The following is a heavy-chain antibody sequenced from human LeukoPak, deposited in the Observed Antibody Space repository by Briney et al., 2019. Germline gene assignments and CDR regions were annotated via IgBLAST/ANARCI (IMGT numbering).Heavy chain of an antibody. Sequence: GRSLRLSCAASGFTFSTYGMHWVRQAPGKGLEWVAVISFDGSNKYYPDSVKGRFTISTDNSKNTLYLQMNSLRAEDTAVYYCAKDWGNWGYGYYFDHWGQGTLVTVSS. V-gene: IGHV3-30*18. CDR3: AKDWGNWGYGYYFDH. CDR2: ISFDGSNK. D-gene: IGHD7-27*01. J-gene: IGHJ4*02. CDR1: GFTFSTYG.